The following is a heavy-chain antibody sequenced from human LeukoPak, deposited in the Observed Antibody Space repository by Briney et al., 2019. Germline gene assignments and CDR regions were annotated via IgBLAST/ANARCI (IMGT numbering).Heavy chain of an antibody. V-gene: IGHV3-21*01. CDR3: ARDSSGSYSGFDY. CDR2: ISSSSSYI. CDR1: GFTFSSYS. Sequence: AGGSLRLSCAASGFTFSSYSMNWVRQAPGKGLEWVSSISSSSSYIYYADSVKGRFTISRDNAKNSLYLQMNSLRAEDTAVYYCARDSSGSYSGFDYWGQGTLVTVSS. D-gene: IGHD1-26*01. J-gene: IGHJ4*02.